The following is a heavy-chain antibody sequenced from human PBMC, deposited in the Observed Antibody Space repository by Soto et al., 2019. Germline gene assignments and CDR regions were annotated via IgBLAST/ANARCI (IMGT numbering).Heavy chain of an antibody. V-gene: IGHV3-33*01. CDR1: GFTFSSYG. D-gene: IGHD3-10*01. CDR3: AVGAVRSYGSGTPAGY. Sequence: ESGGGVVQPGRSLRLSCAASGFTFSSYGMHWVRQAPGKGLEWVAVIWYDGSNKYYADSVKGRFTISRDNSKNTLYLQMNSLRAEDTAVYYCAVGAVRSYGSGTPAGYWGQGTLVTVSS. CDR2: IWYDGSNK. J-gene: IGHJ4*02.